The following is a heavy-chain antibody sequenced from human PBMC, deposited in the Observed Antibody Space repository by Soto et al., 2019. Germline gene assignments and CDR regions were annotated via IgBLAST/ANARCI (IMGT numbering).Heavy chain of an antibody. J-gene: IGHJ6*02. Sequence: QVTLKESGPVLVKPTETLTLTCTFSGFSFSNPRMSVSWIRQPPGKALEWLAHISSSDEKSYSTSLKSRLTIPNDPSKSKVVLTMTNMDPMDTATYYCARVLYYGMDVWGQGTTVTVSS. CDR1: GFSFSNPRMS. V-gene: IGHV2-26*01. CDR3: ARVLYYGMDV. CDR2: ISSSDEK.